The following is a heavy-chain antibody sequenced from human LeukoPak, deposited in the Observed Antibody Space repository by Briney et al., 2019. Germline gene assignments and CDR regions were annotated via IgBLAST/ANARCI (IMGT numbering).Heavy chain of an antibody. V-gene: IGHV3-20*01. CDR2: INWNGGST. Sequence: GGSLRLSCAASGFTFDDYGMSWVRQAPGKGLEWVSGINWNGGSTDYADSVKGRFTISRDNAKNSLYLQMNSLRAEDTALYHCARDRPDSSGPDYYYYYYMDVWGKGTTVTVSS. CDR3: ARDRPDSSGPDYYYYYYMDV. J-gene: IGHJ6*03. CDR1: GFTFDDYG. D-gene: IGHD6-19*01.